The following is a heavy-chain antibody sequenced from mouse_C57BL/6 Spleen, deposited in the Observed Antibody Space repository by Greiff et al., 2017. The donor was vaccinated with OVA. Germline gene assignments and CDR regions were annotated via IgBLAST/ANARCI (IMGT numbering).Heavy chain of an antibody. D-gene: IGHD2-3*01. CDR2: IDPETGGT. Sequence: VKLMESGAELVRPGASVTLSCKASGYTFTDYEMHWVKQTPVHGLEWIGAIDPETGGTAYNQKFKGKAILTADKSSSTAYMELRSLTSEDSAVYYCTRVLDGYYAMDYWGQGTSVTVSS. V-gene: IGHV1-15*01. J-gene: IGHJ4*01. CDR3: TRVLDGYYAMDY. CDR1: GYTFTDYE.